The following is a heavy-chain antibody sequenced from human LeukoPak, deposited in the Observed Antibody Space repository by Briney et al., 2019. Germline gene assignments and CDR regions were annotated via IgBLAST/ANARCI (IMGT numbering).Heavy chain of an antibody. CDR1: GFTFSHYG. Sequence: GGSLRLSCAASGFTFSHYGLHGVRQAPGKGLEWVALISYDGGNKNYADSVRGRFTISRDNSKNTLYLQMNSLRAEDTAVYYCAKDSSSTWFGGDSKWGQGTLVTVSS. CDR3: AKDSSSTWFGGDSK. CDR2: ISYDGGNK. J-gene: IGHJ4*02. V-gene: IGHV3-30*18. D-gene: IGHD3-10*01.